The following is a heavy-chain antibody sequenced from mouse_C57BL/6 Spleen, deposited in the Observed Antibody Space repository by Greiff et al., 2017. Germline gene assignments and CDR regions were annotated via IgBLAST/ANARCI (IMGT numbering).Heavy chain of an antibody. D-gene: IGHD4-1*01. CDR2: ISSGSSTI. CDR1: GFTFSDYG. Sequence: EVQVVESGGGLVKPGGSLKLSCAASGFTFSDYGMHWVRQAPEKGLEWVAYISSGSSTIYYADTVKGRFTITRDNAKNTLFLQMTSLRSEDTAMYYCARAQLPTGSFDYWGQGTTLTVSS. V-gene: IGHV5-17*01. J-gene: IGHJ2*01. CDR3: ARAQLPTGSFDY.